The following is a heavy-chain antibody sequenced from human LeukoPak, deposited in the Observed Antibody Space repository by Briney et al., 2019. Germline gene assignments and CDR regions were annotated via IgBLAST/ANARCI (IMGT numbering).Heavy chain of an antibody. CDR2: IIPIFGIA. CDR3: GYGSGTNYYYYGMDV. J-gene: IGHJ6*04. D-gene: IGHD3-10*01. Sequence: SVKVSCKASGGTFSSYAISWVRQAPGQGLEWMGRIIPIFGIANYAQKFQGRVTITADKSTRTAYMELSSLRSEDTAVYYCGYGSGTNYYYYGMDVWGKGTTVTVSS. CDR1: GGTFSSYA. V-gene: IGHV1-69*04.